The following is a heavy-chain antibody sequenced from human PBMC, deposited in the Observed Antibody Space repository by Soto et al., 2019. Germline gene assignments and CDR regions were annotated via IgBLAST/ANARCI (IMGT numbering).Heavy chain of an antibody. V-gene: IGHV4-34*01. CDR1: GGSVSGYY. CDR2: INHSGST. D-gene: IGHD2-8*01. CDR3: ARGRYCTKGVCYGGYYYYYGMDV. J-gene: IGHJ6*02. Sequence: SEALSLISALFGGSVSGYYWRWIRQPPGKGLEWIGEINHSGSTNYNPSLKSRVTISVDTSKNQFSLKLSSVTAADTAVYYCARGRYCTKGVCYGGYYYYYGMDVWGQGTTVTVSS.